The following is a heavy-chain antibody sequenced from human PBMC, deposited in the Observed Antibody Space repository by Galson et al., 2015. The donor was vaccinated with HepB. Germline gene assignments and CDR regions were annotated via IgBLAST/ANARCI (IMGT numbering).Heavy chain of an antibody. CDR2: INPSGGST. D-gene: IGHD5-18*01. CDR3: ARGLAMTPPLPYPIDS. J-gene: IGHJ4*02. CDR1: GYTFTSYY. Sequence: SVKVSCKASGYTFTSYYMHWVRQAPGQGLEWMGIINPSGGSTSYAQKFQGRVTMTRDTSTSTVYMELSSLRSEDTAVYYCARGLAMTPPLPYPIDSWGQGTLVTVSS. V-gene: IGHV1-46*01.